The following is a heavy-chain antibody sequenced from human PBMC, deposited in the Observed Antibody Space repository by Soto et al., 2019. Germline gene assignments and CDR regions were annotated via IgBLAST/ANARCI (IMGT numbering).Heavy chain of an antibody. J-gene: IGHJ6*02. CDR2: IWYDGSNK. D-gene: IGHD3-3*01. CDR3: ARDERTDCDFWSDYYRKDYYYGMDV. Sequence: QVQLVESGGGVVQPGRSLRLSCAASGFTFSSYGMHWVRQAPGKGLEWVAVIWYDGSNKYYADSVKGRFTISRDNSKNTLYLQMNSMIAEDTAVYYCARDERTDCDFWSDYYRKDYYYGMDVWGQGTPVTVSS. CDR1: GFTFSSYG. V-gene: IGHV3-33*01.